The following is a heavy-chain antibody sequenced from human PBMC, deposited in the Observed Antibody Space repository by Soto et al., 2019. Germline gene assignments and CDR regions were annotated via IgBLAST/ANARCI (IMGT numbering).Heavy chain of an antibody. CDR2: IIPILGIA. V-gene: IGHV1-69*02. J-gene: IGHJ4*02. CDR3: ARAKAWYSGSYWVFDY. D-gene: IGHD1-26*01. CDR1: GGTFSSYT. Sequence: SVKVSCKASGGTFSSYTISWVRQAPGQGLEWMGRIIPILGIANYAQKFQGWVTMTRDKSTSTAYMELSRLRSDDTAVYYCARAKAWYSGSYWVFDYWGQGTLVTVSS.